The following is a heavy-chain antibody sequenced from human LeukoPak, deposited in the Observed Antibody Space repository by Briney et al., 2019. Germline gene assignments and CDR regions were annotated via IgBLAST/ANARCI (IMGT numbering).Heavy chain of an antibody. Sequence: AETLSLTCTVSGGPFSDFYWSWIRQSPEKGLEWIGNIFYSGNTNYNPSLRSRVTISVDTSKNQFSLKLSSVTAADTAVYYCARGAGLDYWGQGTLVTVSS. J-gene: IGHJ4*02. V-gene: IGHV4-59*01. CDR3: ARGAGLDY. CDR2: IFYSGNT. CDR1: GGPFSDFY.